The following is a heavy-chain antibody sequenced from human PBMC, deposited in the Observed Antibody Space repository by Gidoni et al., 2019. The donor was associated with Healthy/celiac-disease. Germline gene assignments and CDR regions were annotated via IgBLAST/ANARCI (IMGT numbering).Heavy chain of an antibody. Sequence: EVQLVESGGGLVQPGGSLRLSCAASGFTFSSYWMSWVRQAPGKGLEWVANIKQDGSEKYYVDSVKGRFTISRDNAKNSLYLQMNSLRAEDTAVYYCAREVVCRTSCYSFDYWGQGTLVTVSS. CDR2: IKQDGSEK. CDR3: AREVVCRTSCYSFDY. J-gene: IGHJ4*02. V-gene: IGHV3-7*01. CDR1: GFTFSSYW. D-gene: IGHD2-2*02.